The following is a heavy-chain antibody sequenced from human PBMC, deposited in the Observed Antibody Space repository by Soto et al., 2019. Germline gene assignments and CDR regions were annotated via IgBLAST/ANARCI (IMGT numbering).Heavy chain of an antibody. J-gene: IGHJ4*02. V-gene: IGHV4-30-2*01. Sequence: QLQLQESCSGLVKPSQTLSLTCAVSGGSISSGGYSWSWIRQPPGKGLEWIGYIYHSGSTYYHPSLKSRVTVSVDRSKNQFSLKLTAVTAADTALYYCARGQVVAAQHWGQGTLVTVSS. D-gene: IGHD2-15*01. CDR2: IYHSGST. CDR3: ARGQVVAAQH. CDR1: GGSISSGGYS.